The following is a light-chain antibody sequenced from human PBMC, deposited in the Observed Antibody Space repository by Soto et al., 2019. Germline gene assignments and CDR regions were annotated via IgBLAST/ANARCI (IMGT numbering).Light chain of an antibody. CDR3: LQDINYPWT. CDR1: QSISSW. V-gene: IGKV1-5*01. CDR2: DAS. J-gene: IGKJ1*01. Sequence: DIQMTQSPSTLSASVGDRVTITCRASQSISSWLAWYQQKPGKAPKLLIYDASSLESGVPPRFSGSGSGTDFTLAISSLQPEDSATYYCLQDINYPWTFGQGTTGDNK.